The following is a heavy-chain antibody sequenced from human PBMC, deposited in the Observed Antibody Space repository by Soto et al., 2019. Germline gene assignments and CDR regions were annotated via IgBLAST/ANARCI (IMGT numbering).Heavy chain of an antibody. V-gene: IGHV4-39*01. CDR1: GCSISSSSYY. J-gene: IGHJ6*02. CDR3: ARRHYYYGMDV. Sequence: XETLSLTCTVSGCSISSSSYYWGWIRQPPGKGLEWIGSIYYSGSTYYNPSLKSRVTISVDTSKNQFSLKLSSVTAADTAVYYCARRHYYYGMDVWGQGTTVTVSS. CDR2: IYYSGST.